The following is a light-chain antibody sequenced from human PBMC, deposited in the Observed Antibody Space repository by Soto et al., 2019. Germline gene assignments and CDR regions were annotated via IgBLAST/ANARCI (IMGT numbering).Light chain of an antibody. CDR3: SSYTNINTRACV. CDR1: SRDVGGYNY. Sequence: QSVLTQPASVSGSPGQSITISCTGTSRDVGGYNYVSWHQQHPGKAPKVIIYEVTDRPSGVSNRFSGSKSGNTASLTISGLQAEDEAEYYCSSYTNINTRACVFGTGTKVTVL. J-gene: IGLJ1*01. CDR2: EVT. V-gene: IGLV2-14*01.